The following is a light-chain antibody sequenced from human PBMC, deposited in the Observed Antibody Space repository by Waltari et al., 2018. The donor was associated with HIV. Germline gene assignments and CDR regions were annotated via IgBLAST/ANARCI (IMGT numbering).Light chain of an antibody. Sequence: QPVLTQPPSASGTPGHGVTIPCSGSNSNIGTNHVSWYQNLPGMAPKLLIYRNNRRPSGTPDRFSGSRSGTSASPAISGLRSEDEADYYCATWDDILIWVFGGGTKLTVL. CDR1: NSNIGTNH. J-gene: IGLJ3*02. V-gene: IGLV1-47*01. CDR3: ATWDDILIWV. CDR2: RNN.